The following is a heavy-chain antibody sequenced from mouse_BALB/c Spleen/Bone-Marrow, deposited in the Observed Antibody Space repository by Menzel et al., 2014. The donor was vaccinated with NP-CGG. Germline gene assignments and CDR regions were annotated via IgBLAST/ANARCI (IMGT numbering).Heavy chain of an antibody. CDR1: GYTFSSYW. J-gene: IGHJ3*01. Sequence: VKLMESGPELMKPGASVKISCKATGYTFSSYWIEWVKQRPGHGLEWIGEILPGSGNTHYNEKFKGKATFTADTSSNTAYMQLSSLTSEDSAVYYCTRQGFACWGQGTLDTVSA. CDR3: TRQGFAC. CDR2: ILPGSGNT. V-gene: IGHV1-9*01.